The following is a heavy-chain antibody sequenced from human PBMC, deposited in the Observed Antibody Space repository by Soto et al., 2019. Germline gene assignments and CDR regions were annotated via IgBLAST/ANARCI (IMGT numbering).Heavy chain of an antibody. CDR3: IREGGDNWFDP. D-gene: IGHD3-16*01. Sequence: QVQLQQWGAGLLKPSETLSLTCAVYGGSFSGYYWTWIRQSPEKGLEWIGEVNHSGTTYYNPSLKTRVTISVHTPKIQFSLKLSSVTAADTAVYYCIREGGDNWFDPWGQGTLVTVSS. CDR2: VNHSGTT. CDR1: GGSFSGYY. J-gene: IGHJ5*02. V-gene: IGHV4-34*01.